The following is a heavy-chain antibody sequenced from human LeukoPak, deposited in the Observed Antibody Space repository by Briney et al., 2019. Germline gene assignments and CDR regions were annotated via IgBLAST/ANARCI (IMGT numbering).Heavy chain of an antibody. Sequence: SSETLSLTCAVYGGSFSGYYWSWIRQPPGKGLEWIGEINHSGSTNYNPSLKSRVTISVDTSKNQFSLKLSSVTAADTTVCYCARAPGSRKFDYWGQGTLVTVSS. J-gene: IGHJ4*02. V-gene: IGHV4-34*01. D-gene: IGHD1-1*01. CDR3: ARAPGSRKFDY. CDR1: GGSFSGYY. CDR2: INHSGST.